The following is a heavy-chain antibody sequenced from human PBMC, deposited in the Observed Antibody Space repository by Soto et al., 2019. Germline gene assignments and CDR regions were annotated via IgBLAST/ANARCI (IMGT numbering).Heavy chain of an antibody. CDR2: IYSGGST. CDR3: ARDLVVPAAIPYYYYGMDV. CDR1: GFTVSSNY. Sequence: GGSLRLSCAASGFTVSSNYMSWVRQAPGKGLEGVSVIYSGGSTYYADSVEGRFTISRDNSKNTLYLQMNSLRAEDTAVYYCARDLVVPAAIPYYYYGMDVWGQGTTVTVSS. D-gene: IGHD2-2*02. V-gene: IGHV3-66*01. J-gene: IGHJ6*02.